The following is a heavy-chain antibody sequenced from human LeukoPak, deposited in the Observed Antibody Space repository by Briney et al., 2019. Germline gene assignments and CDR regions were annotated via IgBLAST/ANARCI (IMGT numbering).Heavy chain of an antibody. CDR1: GFTFSSYG. D-gene: IGHD6-19*01. J-gene: IGHJ6*02. Sequence: GRSLRLSCAASGFTFSSYGMHWVRQAPGKGLEWVAVISYDGSNKYYADSVKGRFTISRDNSKDTLYLQMNSLNAEDTAVYYCALLAVAAPGLYYYGMDVWGQGTTVTVSS. V-gene: IGHV3-30*03. CDR3: ALLAVAAPGLYYYGMDV. CDR2: ISYDGSNK.